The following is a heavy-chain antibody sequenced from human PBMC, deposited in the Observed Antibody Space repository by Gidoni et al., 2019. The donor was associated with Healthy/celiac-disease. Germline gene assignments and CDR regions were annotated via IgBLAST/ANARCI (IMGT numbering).Heavy chain of an antibody. Sequence: EVQLVESGGGLVQPGRSLRLSCAASGFTFDDYAMHWVRQAPGQGLEWVSGISWNSGSIGYADSVKGRFTISRDNAKNSLYLQMNSLRAEDTALYYCAKDIGSSSLQGNFDYWGQGTLVTVSS. V-gene: IGHV3-9*01. CDR3: AKDIGSSSLQGNFDY. CDR2: ISWNSGSI. J-gene: IGHJ4*02. CDR1: GFTFDDYA. D-gene: IGHD6-13*01.